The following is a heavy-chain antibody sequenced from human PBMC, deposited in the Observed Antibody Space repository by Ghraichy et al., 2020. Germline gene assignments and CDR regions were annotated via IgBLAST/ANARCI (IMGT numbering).Heavy chain of an antibody. Sequence: GVLNISCTATGFTFNTYTMTWVRQAPGKGLEWVANIGSNSNTIKYAESVKGRFTISRDNAKNSLYLQMSSLRDEDAAVYYCARTQQNDFWITYGTYFYYYYMDVWGKGTTVTVSS. CDR3: ARTQQNDFWITYGTYFYYYYMDV. J-gene: IGHJ6*03. V-gene: IGHV3-48*02. CDR1: GFTFNTYT. D-gene: IGHD3-3*01. CDR2: IGSNSNTI.